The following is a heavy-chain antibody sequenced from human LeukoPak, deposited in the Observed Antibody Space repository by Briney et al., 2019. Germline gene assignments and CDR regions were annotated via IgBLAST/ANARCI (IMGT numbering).Heavy chain of an antibody. CDR2: IWYDGSNK. V-gene: IGHV3-33*08. Sequence: GGSLRLSCAASGFTFSSYGMHWVRQAPGKGLEWVAVIWYDGSNKYYADSVKGRFTISRDNSKNTLYLQMNSLRAGDTAVYYCARDFSPSSWYGMGRADDGFDPWGQGTLVTVSS. CDR3: ARDFSPSSWYGMGRADDGFDP. CDR1: GFTFSSYG. D-gene: IGHD6-13*01. J-gene: IGHJ5*02.